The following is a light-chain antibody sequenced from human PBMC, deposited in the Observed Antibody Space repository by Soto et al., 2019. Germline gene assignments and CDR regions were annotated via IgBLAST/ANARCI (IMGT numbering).Light chain of an antibody. Sequence: QSVLTQPPSVSGSPGQSVTISCTGTSTDFVSYNRVSWYQQPPGTAPKLMIYEVSKRPSGVPDRFSGSKSGNTASLTISGLQAADEADYYCSSYTSSSTWVFGGGTKLTVL. CDR3: SSYTSSSTWV. V-gene: IGLV2-18*02. J-gene: IGLJ3*02. CDR2: EVS. CDR1: STDFVSYNR.